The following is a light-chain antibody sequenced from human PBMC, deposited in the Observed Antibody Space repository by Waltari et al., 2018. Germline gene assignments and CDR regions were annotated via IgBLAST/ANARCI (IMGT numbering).Light chain of an antibody. Sequence: DIVMTQSPDSLAVSLGERATIDCKSSQSILYSSNNKNYLALYQQKPGQPPKLLLYWASTRESGVPDRFSGSGSGTDFTLTISSLQAEDVAVYYCQQYYSPPLTFGGGTKVEIK. CDR3: QQYYSPPLT. V-gene: IGKV4-1*01. J-gene: IGKJ4*01. CDR1: QSILYSSNNKNY. CDR2: WAS.